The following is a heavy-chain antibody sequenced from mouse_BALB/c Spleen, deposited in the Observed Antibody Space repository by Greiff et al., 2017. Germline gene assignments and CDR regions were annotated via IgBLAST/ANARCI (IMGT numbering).Heavy chain of an antibody. CDR3: ARSHGLHWYFDV. Sequence: EVKLVESGPSLVKPSQTLSLTCSVTGDSITSGYWNWIRKFPGNKLEYMGYISYSGSTYYNPSLKSRISTTRDTSKNQYYLQLNSVTTEDTATYYCARSHGLHWYFDVWGAGTTVTVSS. D-gene: IGHD3-1*01. J-gene: IGHJ1*01. CDR1: GDSITSGY. V-gene: IGHV3-8*02. CDR2: ISYSGST.